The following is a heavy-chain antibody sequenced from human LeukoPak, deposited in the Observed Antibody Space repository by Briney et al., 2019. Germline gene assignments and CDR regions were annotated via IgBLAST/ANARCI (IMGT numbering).Heavy chain of an antibody. V-gene: IGHV4-59*01. CDR1: GGSISSYY. Sequence: SETLSLTCTVSGGSISSYYWSWIRQPPGKGLEWIGYIYYSGSTNYNPSLKSRVTISVDTSKNQFSLKLSSVTAADTAVYYCAGGRDYGDTWFDPWGQGTLVTVSS. D-gene: IGHD4-17*01. CDR3: AGGRDYGDTWFDP. CDR2: IYYSGST. J-gene: IGHJ5*02.